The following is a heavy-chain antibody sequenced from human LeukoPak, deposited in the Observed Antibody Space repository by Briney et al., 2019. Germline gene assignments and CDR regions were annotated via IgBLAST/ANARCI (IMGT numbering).Heavy chain of an antibody. Sequence: SETLSLTCTVSGGSISSSSYYWGWIRQPPGKGLEWMGYIYHSGSTKYNPSLESRVTISVDTSKNQFSLKLRSATAADTAVYYCARSSRGLGYDFPFDYWGQGTLVTVSS. CDR1: GGSISSSSYY. D-gene: IGHD3-3*01. CDR2: IYHSGST. V-gene: IGHV4-61*05. J-gene: IGHJ4*02. CDR3: ARSSRGLGYDFPFDY.